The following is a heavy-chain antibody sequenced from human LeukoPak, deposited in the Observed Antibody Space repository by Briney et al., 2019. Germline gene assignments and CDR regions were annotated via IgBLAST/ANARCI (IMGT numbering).Heavy chain of an antibody. V-gene: IGHV3-74*03. Sequence: PGGSLRLSCAASGFAFGSDWMHWVRQAPGKGLVWVSRINSDGSSTTYADSVKGRFTISRDNAKNTLYLQVNSLRAEDTALYYCASRCWYFYLWGRGTLVTVSS. CDR2: INSDGSST. CDR3: ASRCWYFYL. J-gene: IGHJ2*01. CDR1: GFAFGSDW.